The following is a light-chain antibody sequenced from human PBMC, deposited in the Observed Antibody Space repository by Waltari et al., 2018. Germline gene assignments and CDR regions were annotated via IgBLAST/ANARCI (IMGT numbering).Light chain of an antibody. CDR1: QSVSSN. CDR2: GAS. Sequence: EIVMTQSPATLSVSPGERATLSCRARQSVSSNLAWYQHKPGQAPRLLIYGASIRATGIPARFSGSGSGTEFTLTISSLQSEDFAVYYCQQYNNWPLTFGGGTKVEIK. J-gene: IGKJ4*01. V-gene: IGKV3D-15*01. CDR3: QQYNNWPLT.